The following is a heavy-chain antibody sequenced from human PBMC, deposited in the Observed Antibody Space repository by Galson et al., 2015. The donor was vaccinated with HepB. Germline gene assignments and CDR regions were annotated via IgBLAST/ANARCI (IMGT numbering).Heavy chain of an antibody. Sequence: SLRLSCAASGITFSSYWMHWVRQAPGKGLVWVSRINSDGTSTNYADSVKGRFTISRDNARNTLYLQMNGLRAEDTAVYYCVRDPGYKAYWGQGSLVTVSS. CDR2: INSDGTST. D-gene: IGHD5-12*01. V-gene: IGHV3-74*01. CDR3: VRDPGYKAY. CDR1: GITFSSYW. J-gene: IGHJ4*02.